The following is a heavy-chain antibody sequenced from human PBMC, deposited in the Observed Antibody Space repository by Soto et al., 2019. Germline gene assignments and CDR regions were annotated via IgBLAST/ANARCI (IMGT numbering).Heavy chain of an antibody. Sequence: TGRPNRDECAAAEVTFSSYGMHRVRQAPGKGLEWVAVISYDGSNKYYADSVKGRFTISRDNSKNTLYLQMNSLRAEDTAVYYCATEGIAAAGNNNGFDPWGQGTLVTVSS. CDR3: ATEGIAAAGNNNGFDP. D-gene: IGHD6-13*01. V-gene: IGHV3-30*03. CDR2: ISYDGSNK. CDR1: EVTFSSYG. J-gene: IGHJ5*02.